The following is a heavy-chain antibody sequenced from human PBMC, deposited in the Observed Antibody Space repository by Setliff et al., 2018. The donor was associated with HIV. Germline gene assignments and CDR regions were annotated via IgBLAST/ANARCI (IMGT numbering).Heavy chain of an antibody. V-gene: IGHV3-66*02. CDR2: IYSDGST. CDR3: ARLRLYNSALDY. CDR1: GFTVSAYY. D-gene: IGHD3-10*01. Sequence: GGSLRLSCAASGFTVSAYYMSWVRQAPGKGLEWVSTIYSDGSTYHADSVNGRFTLSRDISENALYLQIDSLRPEDTAVYYCARLRLYNSALDYWGQGTLVTVSS. J-gene: IGHJ4*02.